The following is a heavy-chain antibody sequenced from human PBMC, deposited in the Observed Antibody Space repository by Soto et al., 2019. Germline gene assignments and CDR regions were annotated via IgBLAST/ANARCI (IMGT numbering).Heavy chain of an antibody. D-gene: IGHD2-15*01. CDR3: AREDCSGGSCKTDY. CDR2: IYYSGRT. J-gene: IGHJ4*02. CDR1: GGSISSYY. V-gene: IGHV4-59*01. Sequence: SETLSLTCTVSGGSISSYYWSWIRQPPGKGLEWIGYIYYSGRTNYNPSLKSRVTISVDTSKNQFSLKLSSVTAADTAVYYCAREDCSGGSCKTDYWGQGTLVTVSS.